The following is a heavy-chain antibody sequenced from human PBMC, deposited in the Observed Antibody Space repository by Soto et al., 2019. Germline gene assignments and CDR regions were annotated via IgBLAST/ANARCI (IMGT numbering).Heavy chain of an antibody. Sequence: HVQLVESGGGVVQPGNSLRLSCAASGFTFSIYGMHWVRQAPGKGLEWVAVTASDGTNKYYGDSVRGRFTISRDNSRATLYLQMNSLRPDDTAVYYCARKNPGTVLELPDYWGQGTLVTVSS. D-gene: IGHD4-17*01. CDR1: GFTFSIYG. CDR2: TASDGTNK. J-gene: IGHJ4*02. CDR3: ARKNPGTVLELPDY. V-gene: IGHV3-30*03.